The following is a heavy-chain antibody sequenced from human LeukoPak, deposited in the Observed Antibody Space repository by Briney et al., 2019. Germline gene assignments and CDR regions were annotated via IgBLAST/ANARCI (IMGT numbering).Heavy chain of an antibody. V-gene: IGHV5-51*01. CDR3: ARHRYSSGWYSDY. D-gene: IGHD6-19*01. Sequence: HGESLKISCKGSGYSFTSYWIGWVRQMPRKGLEWMGIIYPGDSDTRYSPSFQGQVTISADKSISTAYLQWSSLKASDTAMYYCARHRYSSGWYSDYWGQGTLVTVSS. CDR2: IYPGDSDT. J-gene: IGHJ4*02. CDR1: GYSFTSYW.